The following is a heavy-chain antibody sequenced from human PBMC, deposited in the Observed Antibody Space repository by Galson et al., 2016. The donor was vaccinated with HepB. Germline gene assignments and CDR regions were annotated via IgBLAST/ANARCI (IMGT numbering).Heavy chain of an antibody. CDR1: GGSMFPINYY. V-gene: IGHV4-39*01. D-gene: IGHD5-18*01. Sequence: SETLSLTCTVSGGSMFPINYYWGWTRQPPGTGLEWIGSISYSGSSYYNPSLKSRVTMSLDTSKSLFSLRLTSVTAADTARYYCARRKRAMALHPLDAWGQGTQVSVST. J-gene: IGHJ5*02. CDR2: ISYSGSS. CDR3: ARRKRAMALHPLDA.